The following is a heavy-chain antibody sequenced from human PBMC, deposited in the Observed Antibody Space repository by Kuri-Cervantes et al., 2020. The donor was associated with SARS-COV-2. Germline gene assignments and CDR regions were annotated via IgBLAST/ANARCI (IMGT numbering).Heavy chain of an antibody. CDR1: GDSVSSNSAA. V-gene: IGHV6-1*01. J-gene: IGHJ3*02. D-gene: IGHD2-2*01. Sequence: SCAISGDSVSSNSAAWNWIRQSPSRGLEWLGRTYYRSKWYNDYAVSVKSRITINPDTSKNQFSLQLNSVTPEDTAVYYCARDPGIVVVPAAIPGAFDIWGQGTMVTVSS. CDR3: ARDPGIVVVPAAIPGAFDI. CDR2: TYYRSKWYN.